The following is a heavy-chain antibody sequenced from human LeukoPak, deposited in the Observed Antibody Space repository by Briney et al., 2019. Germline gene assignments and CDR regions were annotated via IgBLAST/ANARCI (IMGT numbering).Heavy chain of an antibody. V-gene: IGHV3-53*01. CDR3: ARGYCSGGSCSKFDY. CDR2: IHTSGST. J-gene: IGHJ4*02. Sequence: GGSLRLSRAASGFSLSSNYMTWVRQAPGKGLEWVSFIHTSGSTFYADSVKGRFTISRDNSKNTLYLQMNSLRADDTAMYYCARGYCSGGSCSKFDYWGQGTLVTVSS. D-gene: IGHD2-15*01. CDR1: GFSLSSNY.